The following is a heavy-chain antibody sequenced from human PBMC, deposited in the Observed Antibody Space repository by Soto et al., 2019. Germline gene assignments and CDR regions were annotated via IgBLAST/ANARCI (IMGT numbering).Heavy chain of an antibody. CDR1: GIDLSIYW. V-gene: IGHV3-74*01. CDR3: TKDTFGGRAS. Sequence: EAQLVESGGGLVQPGGSLRLSCTGSGIDLSIYWMHWVRQAPGKGLVWVSRINPERTIISYADSVKGRFTISRDNAENTLFLHMNSLSAEDTGVYYCTKDTFGGRASWGQGTLVTVSS. J-gene: IGHJ5*02. CDR2: INPERTII. D-gene: IGHD2-15*01.